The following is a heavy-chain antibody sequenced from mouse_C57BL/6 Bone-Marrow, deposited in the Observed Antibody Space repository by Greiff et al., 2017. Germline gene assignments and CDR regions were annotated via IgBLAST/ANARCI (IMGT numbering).Heavy chain of an antibody. CDR2: IHPNSGST. V-gene: IGHV1-64*01. CDR3: ARRAPCYYDNSYYFDY. J-gene: IGHJ2*01. CDR1: GYTFTSYW. Sequence: QVQLQQPGAELVKPGASVKLSCKASGYTFTSYWMHWVKQRPGQGLEWIGMIHPNSGSTNYNEKFKSKATLTVDKSSSTAYMQLSSLTSEDSAVYYCARRAPCYYDNSYYFDYWGQGTTLTVSS. D-gene: IGHD2-1*01.